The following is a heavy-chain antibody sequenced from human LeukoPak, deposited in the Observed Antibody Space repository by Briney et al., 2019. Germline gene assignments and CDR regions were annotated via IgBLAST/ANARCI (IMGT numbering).Heavy chain of an antibody. J-gene: IGHJ5*02. D-gene: IGHD4-11*01. CDR1: GGSISSGDYY. CDR2: IYYSGST. Sequence: SETLSLTCTVSGGSISSGDYYWSWIRQPPGKGLEWIGYIYYSGSTYYNPSLKSRVTISVDTSKNQFSLTLSSVTAADTAVYYCARTVTTISYWFDPWGQGTLVTVSS. CDR3: ARTVTTISYWFDP. V-gene: IGHV4-30-4*08.